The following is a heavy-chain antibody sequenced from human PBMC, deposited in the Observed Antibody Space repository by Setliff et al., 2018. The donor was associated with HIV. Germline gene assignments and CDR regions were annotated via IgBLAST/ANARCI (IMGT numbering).Heavy chain of an antibody. Sequence: SVTLSLTCTVSGGSISSYYWSWIRQPPGKGLEWIGYIYYSGSTNYNPSLKSRVTISVDTSRNHFSLKLISVTAADTAVYYCAREITYDYVWGSFRQGAFDIWGQGTLVTVSS. D-gene: IGHD3-16*01. CDR3: AREITYDYVWGSFRQGAFDI. CDR2: IYYSGST. J-gene: IGHJ3*02. CDR1: GGSISSYY. V-gene: IGHV4-59*01.